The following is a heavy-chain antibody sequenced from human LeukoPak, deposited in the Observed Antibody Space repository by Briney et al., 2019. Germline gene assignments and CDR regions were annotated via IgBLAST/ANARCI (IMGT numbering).Heavy chain of an antibody. Sequence: GGSLRLSCAASGFTFSSYAMYWVRQAPGKGLEWVSTIRGSGGTTYYADSVKGRFTISRDNSKNTLYLQMDSLRAEDTAVYYCVRDSSLLYWGQGTLVIVSS. CDR1: GFTFSSYA. CDR3: VRDSSLLY. CDR2: IRGSGGTT. J-gene: IGHJ4*02. V-gene: IGHV3-23*01. D-gene: IGHD6-13*01.